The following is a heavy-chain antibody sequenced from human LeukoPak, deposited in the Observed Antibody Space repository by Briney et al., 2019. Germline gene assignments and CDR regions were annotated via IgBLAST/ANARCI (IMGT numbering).Heavy chain of an antibody. Sequence: GGSPRLSCAASGFTFSSYGMHWVRQAPGKGLEWVAVISYDGSNKYYADSVKGRFTISRDNSKNTLYLQMNSLRAEDTAVYYCAADDFDYWGQGTLVTVSS. J-gene: IGHJ4*02. V-gene: IGHV3-30*19. CDR1: GFTFSSYG. CDR3: AADDFDY. CDR2: ISYDGSNK.